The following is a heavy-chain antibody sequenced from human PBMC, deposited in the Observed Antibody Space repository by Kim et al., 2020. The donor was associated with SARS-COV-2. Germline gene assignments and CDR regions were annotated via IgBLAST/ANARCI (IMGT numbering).Heavy chain of an antibody. Sequence: GGSLRLSCSASGFTFGSYAMHWVRQAPGKGLQYASAISHDGLRTYYTDSLKGRFTISRDNSKNTLYLQITTLRFEDTAVYYCVRPAPSYDGSSGYYYDLWGQGTLVTVSS. CDR1: GFTFGSYA. J-gene: IGHJ5*02. D-gene: IGHD3-22*01. CDR2: ISHDGLRT. V-gene: IGHV3-64D*09. CDR3: VRPAPSYDGSSGYYYDL.